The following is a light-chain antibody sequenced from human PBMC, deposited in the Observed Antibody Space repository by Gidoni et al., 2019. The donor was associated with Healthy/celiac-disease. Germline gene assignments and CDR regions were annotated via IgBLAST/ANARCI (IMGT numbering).Light chain of an antibody. Sequence: ESVLTQSPGTLSLSPGERATLSCRASQGVSSSYLGWYQQKPGQAHRLLIYGASSRATGVPDRFSGSGSGTDFTLTISRLEPEDFAVYYCQQYGSSPYTFXXXTKLEIK. CDR2: GAS. CDR3: QQYGSSPYT. J-gene: IGKJ2*01. V-gene: IGKV3-20*01. CDR1: QGVSSSY.